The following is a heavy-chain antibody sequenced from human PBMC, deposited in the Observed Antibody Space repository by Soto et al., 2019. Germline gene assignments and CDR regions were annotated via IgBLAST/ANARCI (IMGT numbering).Heavy chain of an antibody. V-gene: IGHV3-30-3*01. J-gene: IGHJ4*02. D-gene: IGHD3-22*01. CDR2: ISYDGSNK. CDR3: ARVRNYDSSGYQATFFDY. CDR1: GFTFSGYA. Sequence: GGSLRLSCAASGFTFSGYAMHWVRQAPGKGLEWVAVISYDGSNKYYADSVKGRFTISRDNSKNTLYLQMNSLRAEDTAVYYCARVRNYDSSGYQATFFDYWGQGT.